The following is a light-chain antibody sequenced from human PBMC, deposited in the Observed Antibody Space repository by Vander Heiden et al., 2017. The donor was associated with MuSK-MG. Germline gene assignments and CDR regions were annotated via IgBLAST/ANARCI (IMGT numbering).Light chain of an antibody. CDR2: KHS. CDR3: YSAADNNRV. Sequence: SYELTQPSSVSVSTGQTARITCSGDVLAKKYARWFQQKPGQAPVLVIDKHSERPSAIRERFSVSSSGTTVTLTISGAQVEDEADYYCYSAADNNRVFGGGTKLTVL. V-gene: IGLV3-27*01. J-gene: IGLJ2*01. CDR1: VLAKKY.